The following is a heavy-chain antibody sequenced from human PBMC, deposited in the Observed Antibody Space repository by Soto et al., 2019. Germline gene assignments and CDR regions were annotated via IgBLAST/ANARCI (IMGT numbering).Heavy chain of an antibody. CDR3: VRPLPSGQTHARDV. D-gene: IGHD3-10*01. J-gene: IGHJ6*02. CDR2: IYNDGTT. CDR1: GLPVAGSY. V-gene: IGHV3-53*01. Sequence: GGSLRLSCVASGLPVAGSYMAWVRQAPGQGLEWASVIYNDGTTYYSQSVEGRFTISRDTSNNTLYLQMDRLRDEDTAVYYCVRPLPSGQTHARDVWGQGATVTVSS.